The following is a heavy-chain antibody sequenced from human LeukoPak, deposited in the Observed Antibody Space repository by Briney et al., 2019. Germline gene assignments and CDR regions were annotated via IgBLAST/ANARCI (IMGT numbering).Heavy chain of an antibody. V-gene: IGHV6-1*01. D-gene: IGHD3-10*01. Sequence: SQTLSLTCAISGDSVSSNDAAWNWIRQSPSRGLEWLGRTYYRSKWSYDYAVSMKSRISINPDTSKNQFSLQLNSVTPEDTAVYYCARENTMVRGVINPLDYWGQGTLVTVSS. CDR3: ARENTMVRGVINPLDY. CDR1: GDSVSSNDAA. J-gene: IGHJ4*02. CDR2: TYYRSKWSY.